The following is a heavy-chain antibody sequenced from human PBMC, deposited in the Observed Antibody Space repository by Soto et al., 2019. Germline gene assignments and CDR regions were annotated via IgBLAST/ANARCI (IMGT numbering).Heavy chain of an antibody. J-gene: IGHJ5*02. D-gene: IGHD2-2*01. CDR1: GGSFRGYY. Sequence: SETLSLTCAVYGGSFRGYYWSWIRQPPGKGLEWIGEINHSGSTNYNPSLKSRVTISVDRSKNQFSLKLSSVTAADTAVYYCARVPDRWGQGTLVTVS. CDR2: INHSGST. V-gene: IGHV4-34*01. CDR3: ARVPDR.